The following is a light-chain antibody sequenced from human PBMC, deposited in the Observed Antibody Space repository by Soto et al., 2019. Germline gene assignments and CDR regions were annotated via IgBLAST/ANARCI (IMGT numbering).Light chain of an antibody. CDR2: GAS. Sequence: IVLPQSHGTLSLSPGDRATLSCRASQRVSARYLAWYHQKPGQAPRLLIFGASDRATGIPDRFSGSGSGTDFTLTIDRLEPEDFAMYYCQQYSDSPPTFGQGTKVDIK. J-gene: IGKJ1*01. V-gene: IGKV3-20*01. CDR1: QRVSARY. CDR3: QQYSDSPPT.